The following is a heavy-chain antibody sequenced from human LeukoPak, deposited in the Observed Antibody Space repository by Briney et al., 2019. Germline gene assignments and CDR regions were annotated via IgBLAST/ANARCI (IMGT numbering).Heavy chain of an antibody. D-gene: IGHD1-26*01. CDR2: ISGSGGST. J-gene: IGHJ4*02. CDR1: GFTFSSYA. Sequence: PGGSLRLSCAASGFTFSSYAMSWVRQAPGKGLEWVSAISGSGGSTYYADSVKGRFTISRDNSKNTLYLQMNSLRAEDTAVYYCAKGHISSEALLRFDSWGQGTLVTVSS. CDR3: AKGHISSEALLRFDS. V-gene: IGHV3-23*01.